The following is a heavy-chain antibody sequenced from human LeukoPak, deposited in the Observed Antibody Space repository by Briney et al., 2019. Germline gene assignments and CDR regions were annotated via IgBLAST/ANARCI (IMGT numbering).Heavy chain of an antibody. CDR3: ARAPLTVVSPYVDY. D-gene: IGHD4-23*01. V-gene: IGHV3-74*01. Sequence: RSGGSLRLSCAASGLTFSSHWTHWVRQAPGKGLVWVSRITNDGSSTTYADSVKGRFTISRDNAKNSLYLQMNSLRAEDTAVYYCARAPLTVVSPYVDYWGQGTLVTVSS. CDR2: ITNDGSST. CDR1: GLTFSSHW. J-gene: IGHJ4*02.